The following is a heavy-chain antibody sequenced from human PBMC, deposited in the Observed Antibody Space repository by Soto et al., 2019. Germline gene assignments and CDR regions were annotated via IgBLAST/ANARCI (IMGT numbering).Heavy chain of an antibody. CDR1: GGSFSGYY. J-gene: IGHJ5*02. D-gene: IGHD3-10*01. CDR3: ARGGRYGSGSYYQLLPRGGFDP. Sequence: PSETLSLTCAVYGGSFSGYYWSWIRQPPGKGLEWIGEINHSGSTNYNPSLKSRVTISVDTSKNQFSLKLSSVTAADMAVYYCARGGRYGSGSYYQLLPRGGFDPWGQGTLVTVSS. CDR2: INHSGST. V-gene: IGHV4-34*01.